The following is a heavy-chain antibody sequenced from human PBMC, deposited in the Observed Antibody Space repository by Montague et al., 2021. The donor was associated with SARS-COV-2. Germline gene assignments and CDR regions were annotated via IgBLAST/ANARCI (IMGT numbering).Heavy chain of an antibody. V-gene: IGHV4-34*01. CDR3: ASGIYPSGSYYNRYYYGLNI. CDR1: GGSLSGYY. Sequence: SETLSLTCAVHGGSLSGYYWSWIRQPPEKGLEWIGEINHGANTKYNPSLKSPVTISIDTSKNQFSLKMTSVTAADTATYYCASGIYPSGSYYNRYYYGLNIWGPGTTVIVSS. J-gene: IGHJ6*02. D-gene: IGHD3-10*01. CDR2: INHGANT.